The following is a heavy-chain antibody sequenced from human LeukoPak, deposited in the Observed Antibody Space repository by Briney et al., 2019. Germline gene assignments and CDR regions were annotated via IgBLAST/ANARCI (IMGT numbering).Heavy chain of an antibody. J-gene: IGHJ4*02. CDR1: GFTVSSNS. Sequence: GGSLRLSCTVSGFTVSSNSMSWVRQAPGKGLEWVSSISSSSSYIYYADSVKGRFTISRDNAKNSLYLQMNSLRAEDTAVYYCARTGWLDWLNYFDYWGQGTLVTVSS. V-gene: IGHV3-21*01. CDR2: ISSSSSYI. D-gene: IGHD3-9*01. CDR3: ARTGWLDWLNYFDY.